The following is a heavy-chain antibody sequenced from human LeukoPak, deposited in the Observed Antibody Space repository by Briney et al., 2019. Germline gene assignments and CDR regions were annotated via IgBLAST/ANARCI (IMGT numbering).Heavy chain of an antibody. Sequence: SGPTQVKPTQTLTLTCTFSGFSLSTSGVGVGWIRQPPGKALESLALIYWDDDKRYSPSLKSRLTITKDTSKNQVVLTMTNMDPVDTATYYCAHSRYSSSWYSQPFDYWGQGTLVTVSS. J-gene: IGHJ4*02. V-gene: IGHV2-5*02. D-gene: IGHD6-13*01. CDR3: AHSRYSSSWYSQPFDY. CDR1: GFSLSTSGVG. CDR2: IYWDDDK.